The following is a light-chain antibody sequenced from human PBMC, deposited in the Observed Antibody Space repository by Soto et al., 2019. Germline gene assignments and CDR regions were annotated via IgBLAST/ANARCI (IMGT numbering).Light chain of an antibody. J-gene: IGLJ3*02. CDR2: DNN. CDR1: TSNIGTNY. V-gene: IGLV1-51*01. Sequence: QSVLTQPPSVSSASGLKVTISCAGSTSNIGTNYVSWYQQLPGTTPKLLIYDNNRRPSGIPYRFSASKSGTAATLGITGLQTGDEAAYYCATWDSSLSGEVFGGGTKLTVL. CDR3: ATWDSSLSGEV.